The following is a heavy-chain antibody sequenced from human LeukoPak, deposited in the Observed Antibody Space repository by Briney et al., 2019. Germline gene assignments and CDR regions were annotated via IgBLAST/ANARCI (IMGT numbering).Heavy chain of an antibody. V-gene: IGHV4-39*01. CDR3: ARRWEMVRGVIIYFDY. CDR2: TYYSGST. J-gene: IGHJ4*02. Sequence: SETLSLTCTVSGGSISSSSYYWGWIRQPPGKGLEWIGSTYYSGSTYYNPSLKSRVTISVDTSKNQFSLKLSSVTAADTAVYYCARRWEMVRGVIIYFDYWGQGTLVTVSS. D-gene: IGHD3-10*01. CDR1: GGSISSSSYY.